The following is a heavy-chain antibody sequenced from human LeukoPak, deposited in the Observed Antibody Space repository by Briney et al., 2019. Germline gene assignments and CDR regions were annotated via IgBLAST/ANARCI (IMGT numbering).Heavy chain of an antibody. CDR1: GFAFDEHG. CDR2: INWSGGST. V-gene: IGHV3-20*04. D-gene: IGHD2-2*01. Sequence: GGSLRLSCTASGFAFDEHGMSWVRQVPGKGLEWVSGINWSGGSTGYADPLRGRFTISRDNAKNSLYLQMDSLRAEDTALYYCARAPITSPFYFDYWGLGTLVTVSS. J-gene: IGHJ4*02. CDR3: ARAPITSPFYFDY.